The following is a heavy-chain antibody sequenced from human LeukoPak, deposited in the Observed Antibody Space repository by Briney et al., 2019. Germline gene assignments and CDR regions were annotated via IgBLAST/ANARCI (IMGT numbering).Heavy chain of an antibody. CDR1: GFTFSSYS. V-gene: IGHV3-48*01. CDR2: ISSSSTI. D-gene: IGHD4-17*01. Sequence: GGSLRLSCAASGFTFSSYSMNWVRQAPGKGLEWVSYISSSSTIYYADSVKGRFTISRDNAKNSLYLQMNSLRAEDTAVYYCARGRGYGDVKGIIDYWGQGTLVTVSS. CDR3: ARGRGYGDVKGIIDY. J-gene: IGHJ4*02.